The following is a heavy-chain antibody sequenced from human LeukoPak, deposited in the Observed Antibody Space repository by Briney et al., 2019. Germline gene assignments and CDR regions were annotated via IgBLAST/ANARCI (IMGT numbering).Heavy chain of an antibody. CDR1: GFIFSNSG. J-gene: IGHJ2*01. V-gene: IGHV3-30*18. CDR3: AKDEFGDGSSLDWYFDL. CDR2: ISSDGSNE. Sequence: PGGSLRLSCAASGFIFSNSGMHWVRQAPGKGLEWVAVISSDGSNEYYADSVKGRFTVSRDNSKNTMYLQMTSLTTEDTGVYFCAKDEFGDGSSLDWYFDLWGRGTLVTVSS. D-gene: IGHD5-24*01.